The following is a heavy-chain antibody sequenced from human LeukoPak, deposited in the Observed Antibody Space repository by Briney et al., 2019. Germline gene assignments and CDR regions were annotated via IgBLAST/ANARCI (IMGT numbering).Heavy chain of an antibody. V-gene: IGHV3-30*04. CDR1: GFTFSSYA. D-gene: IGHD2-15*01. CDR2: MSYDGSNK. J-gene: IGHJ4*02. CDR3: AKVAGPPC. Sequence: GGSLRLSCAASGFTFSSYAMHWVRQAPGKGLEWVAVMSYDGSNKYYADSVKGRFTISRDNSKNTLYLQMNSLRAEDTAVYYCAKVAGPPCWGQGTLVTVSS.